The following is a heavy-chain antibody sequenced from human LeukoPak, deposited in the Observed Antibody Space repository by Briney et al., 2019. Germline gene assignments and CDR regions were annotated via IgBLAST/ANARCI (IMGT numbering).Heavy chain of an antibody. D-gene: IGHD5-18*01. CDR1: GFTFDDYA. J-gene: IGHJ4*02. V-gene: IGHV3-9*03. CDR2: ISWNSGSI. Sequence: GRSLRLSCAASGFTFDDYAMHWVRQAPGKGLEWVSGISWNSGSIGYADSVKGRFTISRDNAKNSLYLQMNSLRAEDMALYYCAKDHGYSYGRGFDYWGQETLVTVSP. CDR3: AKDHGYSYGRGFDY.